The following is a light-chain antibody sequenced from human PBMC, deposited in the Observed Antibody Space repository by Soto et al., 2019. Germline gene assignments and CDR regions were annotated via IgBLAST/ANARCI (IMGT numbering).Light chain of an antibody. Sequence: EIVLTQSPGTLSLSPGERATLSCRASQSVSSSYLGWYQQKAGQAPRLLIYGASSRATGILDRFSGSGSGTDFTLTISRLEPEDFAVYYCQHHGTFGQGTKVEIK. CDR1: QSVSSSY. J-gene: IGKJ1*01. CDR3: QHHGT. V-gene: IGKV3-20*01. CDR2: GAS.